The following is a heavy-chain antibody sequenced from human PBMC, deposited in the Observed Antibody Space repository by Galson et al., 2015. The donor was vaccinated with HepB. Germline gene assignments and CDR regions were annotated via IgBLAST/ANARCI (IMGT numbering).Heavy chain of an antibody. CDR1: GFTFSSYG. D-gene: IGHD3-3*01. Sequence: LRLSCAASGFTFSSYGMHWVRQAPGKGLQWVAVISYDGSSKHCADSVKGRFTISRDNSKNTLYLQMSSLRAEDTAVYYCAKGEEGDLPFLERLNPRGSRGYYYYGLDVWGQGTTVTVSS. J-gene: IGHJ6*02. CDR2: ISYDGSSK. CDR3: AKGEEGDLPFLERLNPRGSRGYYYYGLDV. V-gene: IGHV3-30*18.